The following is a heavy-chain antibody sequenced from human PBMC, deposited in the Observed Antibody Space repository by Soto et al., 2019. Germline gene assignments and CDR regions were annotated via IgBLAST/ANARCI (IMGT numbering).Heavy chain of an antibody. Sequence: GASVNVSCKSSGYTFTSYCISWVRQAPGQGLEWMGWISAYNGNTNYAQKLQGRVTVTTDTSTSTAYMELRSLRSDDTAVYYCARFDSSGYGLFDYWGQGTLVTVSS. J-gene: IGHJ4*02. CDR1: GYTFTSYC. CDR3: ARFDSSGYGLFDY. V-gene: IGHV1-18*04. D-gene: IGHD3-22*01. CDR2: ISAYNGNT.